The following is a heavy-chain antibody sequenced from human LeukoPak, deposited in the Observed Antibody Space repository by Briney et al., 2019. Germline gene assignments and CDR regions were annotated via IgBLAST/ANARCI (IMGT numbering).Heavy chain of an antibody. CDR1: GFTFSSYA. J-gene: IGHJ4*02. D-gene: IGHD6-19*01. CDR2: ISGSGGST. CDR3: AKDLAVAGYRYFDY. Sequence: RPGGSLRLSCAASGFTFSSYAMSWVRQAPGKGLEWVSAISGSGGSTYYADSVKGRFTISRDNSKNTLYLQMNSLRAEDTAVYYCAKDLAVAGYRYFDYWGQGTLVTVSS. V-gene: IGHV3-23*01.